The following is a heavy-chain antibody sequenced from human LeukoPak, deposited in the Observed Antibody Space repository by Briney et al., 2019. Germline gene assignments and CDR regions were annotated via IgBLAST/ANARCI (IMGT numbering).Heavy chain of an antibody. V-gene: IGHV4-39*01. D-gene: IGHD6-6*01. CDR1: GGSIISSPHY. CDR2: IYYSGAT. Sequence: SETLSLTCSVSGGSIISSPHYWSWIRHPPGKGLEYIGNIYYSGATYYNPSLKGRVTISVDKSNNQFSMELRSVTAADTAVYYCARRGHSSSSGGFDYWGQGTLVTVSS. J-gene: IGHJ4*02. CDR3: ARRGHSSSSGGFDY.